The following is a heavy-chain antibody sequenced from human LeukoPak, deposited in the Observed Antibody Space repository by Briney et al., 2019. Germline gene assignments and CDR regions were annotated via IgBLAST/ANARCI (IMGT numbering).Heavy chain of an antibody. CDR3: ARGSNYYYDVTADYPRY. CDR1: GYTFTTYY. J-gene: IGHJ4*02. CDR2: IRPSGGNT. D-gene: IGHD3-22*01. Sequence: GGSVKVSCKTSGYTFTTYYIHWVRQAPGQGLEWLGIIRPSGGNTTYAQKFQGRVTMTRDTSTSTVYMELNTLRSEDTAVYYCARGSNYYYDVTADYPRYWGQGTLVTVSS. V-gene: IGHV1-46*01.